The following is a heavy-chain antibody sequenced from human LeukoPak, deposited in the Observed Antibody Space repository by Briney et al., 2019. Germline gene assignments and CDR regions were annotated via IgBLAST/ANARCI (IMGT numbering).Heavy chain of an antibody. Sequence: PGGSLRLSCAASGFTFSSYAMSWVRQALGKGLEWVLAISGSGGSTYYADSVKGRFTISRDNAKNSLYLQMNSLRDEDTAVYYCARETYSGSYHYYFDYWGQGTLVTVSS. V-gene: IGHV3-23*01. J-gene: IGHJ4*02. D-gene: IGHD1-26*01. CDR1: GFTFSSYA. CDR3: ARETYSGSYHYYFDY. CDR2: ISGSGGST.